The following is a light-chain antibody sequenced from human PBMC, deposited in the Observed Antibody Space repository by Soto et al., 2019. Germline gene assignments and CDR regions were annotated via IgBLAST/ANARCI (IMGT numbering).Light chain of an antibody. CDR1: QSISSW. J-gene: IGKJ1*01. CDR3: QHYNDYSWT. CDR2: KTS. Sequence: DIHMTQSPSTLSASVGDRVTITCRASQSISSWLAWYQQKPGKAPNLLIYKTSSLESGVPSRFSGSGSGTEFTLTICSLQPDDFATYYCQHYNDYSWTFGQGTKVEIK. V-gene: IGKV1-5*03.